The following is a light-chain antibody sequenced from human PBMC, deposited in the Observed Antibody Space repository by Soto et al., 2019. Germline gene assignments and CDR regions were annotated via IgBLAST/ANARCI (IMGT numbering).Light chain of an antibody. J-gene: IGKJ5*01. CDR1: QSVSSSY. CDR2: GAS. Sequence: EIVLTQSPGTLSLSPGERATLSCRASQSVSSSYLAWYQQNPGQAPRLLIYGASSRATGIPDRFSGSGSGTDFTLTISRLEPEDFAVYYCQQYGSSIITFGQVTRLEIK. CDR3: QQYGSSIIT. V-gene: IGKV3-20*01.